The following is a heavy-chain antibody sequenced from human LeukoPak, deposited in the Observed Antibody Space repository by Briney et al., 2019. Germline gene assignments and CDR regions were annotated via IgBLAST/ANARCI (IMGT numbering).Heavy chain of an antibody. J-gene: IGHJ3*02. Sequence: GGSLRLSCAASGFTFSSYAMSWVRQAPATGLEWVSAISGSGGSTYYADSVQGRFTISSDNSKKTLYLQMNSLIADDTAVYYCAREILRDQRNDAFDIWGQGTMVTVSS. V-gene: IGHV3-23*01. CDR3: AREILRDQRNDAFDI. CDR1: GFTFSSYA. CDR2: ISGSGGST. D-gene: IGHD5-24*01.